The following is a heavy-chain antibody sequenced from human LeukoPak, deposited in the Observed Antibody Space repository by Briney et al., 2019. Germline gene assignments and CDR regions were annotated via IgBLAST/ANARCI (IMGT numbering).Heavy chain of an antibody. CDR3: AKNYDFLTGYAS. J-gene: IGHJ4*02. Sequence: GASVKVSCKASGGTFSSYAISWVRQATGQGLEWMGWVNPNSGVTRYAQKFQGRVTMTRNTSISTAYMELSSLRSEDTAVYYCAKNYDFLTGYASWGQGTLVTVSS. CDR2: VNPNSGVT. CDR1: GGTFSSYA. D-gene: IGHD3-9*01. V-gene: IGHV1-8*02.